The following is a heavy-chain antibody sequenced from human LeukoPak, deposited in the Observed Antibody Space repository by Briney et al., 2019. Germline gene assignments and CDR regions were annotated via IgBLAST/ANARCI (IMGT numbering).Heavy chain of an antibody. J-gene: IGHJ4*02. Sequence: ASVKVSCNSSGYTFTSYTMNWVRQAPGQGHEWMGWINTNTGNPAYAQGFTGRFVFSLETSVSTAYLQISSLKAEDTAVYYCARNGIGAAGNLDYWGQGTLVTVSS. V-gene: IGHV7-4-1*02. CDR1: GYTFTSYT. CDR2: INTNTGNP. D-gene: IGHD6-13*01. CDR3: ARNGIGAAGNLDY.